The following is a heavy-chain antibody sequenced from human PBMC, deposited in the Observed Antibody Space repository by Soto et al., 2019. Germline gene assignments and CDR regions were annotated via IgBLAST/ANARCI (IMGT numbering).Heavy chain of an antibody. CDR1: GFTFSSYW. J-gene: IGHJ4*02. D-gene: IGHD3-3*01. V-gene: IGHV3-7*01. Sequence: GGSLRLSCAASGFTFSSYWMSWVRQAPGKGLEWVANIKQDGSEKYYVDSVKGRFTISRDNAKNSLYLQMDSLRAEDTAVYYCARVRLPVFGVVTPYYDYPAQGTLVTVSS. CDR3: ARVRLPVFGVVTPYYDY. CDR2: IKQDGSEK.